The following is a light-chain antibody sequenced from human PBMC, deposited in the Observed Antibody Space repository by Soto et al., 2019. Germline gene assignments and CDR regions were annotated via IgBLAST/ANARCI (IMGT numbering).Light chain of an antibody. J-gene: IGLJ1*01. CDR1: SSDVGGYNY. Sequence: QSALTQPASVSGSPGQSITISCTGTSSDVGGYNYVSWYQQHPGKAPKLMIYAVNNRPSGVSTRFSGSKSGNTASLTISGLQAEDEDDYYCSSYTSSSLYVFGTGTKVTVL. CDR2: AVN. V-gene: IGLV2-14*01. CDR3: SSYTSSSLYV.